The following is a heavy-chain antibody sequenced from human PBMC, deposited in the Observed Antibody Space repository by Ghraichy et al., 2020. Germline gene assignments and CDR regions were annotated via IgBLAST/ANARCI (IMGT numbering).Heavy chain of an antibody. D-gene: IGHD6-13*01. J-gene: IGHJ1*01. CDR1: GFTFNNYY. Sequence: GALRLSCAASGFTFNNYYMHWVRQAPGRGLVWVSRIDTDGSSTRYADSVKGRFTISRDNAKNTLYLQMNSLRAEDTAVYYCARDTSSWYAIPHWGQGTLVTVSS. CDR3: ARDTSSWYAIPH. V-gene: IGHV3-74*01. CDR2: IDTDGSST.